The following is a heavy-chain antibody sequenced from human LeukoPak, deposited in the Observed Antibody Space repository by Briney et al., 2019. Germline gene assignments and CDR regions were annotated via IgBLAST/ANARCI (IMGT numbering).Heavy chain of an antibody. CDR3: ARQMYYFGY. V-gene: IGHV2-5*01. CDR1: GFSLSTSGVA. Sequence: SGPTLVNPTQTLTLTCTFSGFSLSTSGVAVGWIRQLPGKALEWLALIYWNDDIRYSPSLKSRLTITKDTSKNQVVLTMTNMDPVDTSTYYCARQMYYFGYWGQGTLVTLSS. CDR2: IYWNDDI. J-gene: IGHJ4*02.